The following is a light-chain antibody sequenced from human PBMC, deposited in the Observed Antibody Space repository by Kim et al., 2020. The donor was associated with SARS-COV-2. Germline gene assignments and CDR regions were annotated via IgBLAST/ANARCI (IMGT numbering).Light chain of an antibody. CDR2: GKN. CDR3: NSRDSNDNVV. CDR1: SLRSYY. V-gene: IGLV3-19*01. J-gene: IGLJ2*01. Sequence: ALGQTVRITCQGDSLRSYYATWYQPKPGQAPILLIYGKNNRPSGNPDRFSGSSSGNTASLTIAGTQAGDEADYYCNSRDSNDNVVFGGGTQLTVL.